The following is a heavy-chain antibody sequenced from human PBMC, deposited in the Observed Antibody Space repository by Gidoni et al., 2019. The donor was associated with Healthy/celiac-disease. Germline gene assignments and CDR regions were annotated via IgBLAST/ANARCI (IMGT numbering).Heavy chain of an antibody. Sequence: VPLLESGGGLVKPGGKLRRSCSASGFTFSGYAMSWVRQAPGKGLEWVSAISGSGGSTYYAESVKGLFTISRDNTKNTLYLQMNSLRAEDTAVYYCAKGDIALADIEYFQHWGQGTLVTVSS. CDR2: ISGSGGST. CDR3: AKGDIALADIEYFQH. D-gene: IGHD6-19*01. J-gene: IGHJ1*01. CDR1: GFTFSGYA. V-gene: IGHV3-23*01.